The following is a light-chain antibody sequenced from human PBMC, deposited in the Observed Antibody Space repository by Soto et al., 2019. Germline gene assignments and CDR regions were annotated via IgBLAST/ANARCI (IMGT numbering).Light chain of an antibody. Sequence: QSALTQPRSVSGSPGQSVTISCTGTSSDVGGYNYVSWYQQHPGKAPQLMIYDVSKRPSGVPDRFSGSKSGNTASLTISGRQAEDEADYYCGAYAGSYTYVFGTGTKVTVL. CDR1: SSDVGGYNY. V-gene: IGLV2-11*01. CDR3: GAYAGSYTYV. CDR2: DVS. J-gene: IGLJ1*01.